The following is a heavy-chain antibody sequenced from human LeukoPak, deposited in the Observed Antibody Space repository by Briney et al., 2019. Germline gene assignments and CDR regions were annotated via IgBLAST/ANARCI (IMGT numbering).Heavy chain of an antibody. Sequence: KPSETLSLTCTVSGGSISSSSYYWSWIRQPPGKGLEWIGYIYYSGSTNYNPSLKSRVTISVDTSKNQFSLKLSSVTAADTAVYYCARVIAAAGTVDYWGQGTLVTVSS. CDR1: GGSISSSSYY. CDR3: ARVIAAAGTVDY. CDR2: IYYSGST. D-gene: IGHD6-13*01. V-gene: IGHV4-61*01. J-gene: IGHJ4*02.